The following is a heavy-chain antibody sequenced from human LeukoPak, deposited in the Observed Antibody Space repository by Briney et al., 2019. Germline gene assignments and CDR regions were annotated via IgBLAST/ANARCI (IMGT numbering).Heavy chain of an antibody. V-gene: IGHV3-30*02. D-gene: IGHD3-22*01. J-gene: IGHJ4*02. Sequence: PGGSLRLSCAASGFTFSSYGMHWVRQAPGKGLEWVAFIRYDGSNKYYADSVKGRFTISRDNSKNTLYLQMNSLRAEDTAVHYCALPDPYDSSGYYSLDYWGQGTLVTVSS. CDR3: ALPDPYDSSGYYSLDY. CDR2: IRYDGSNK. CDR1: GFTFSSYG.